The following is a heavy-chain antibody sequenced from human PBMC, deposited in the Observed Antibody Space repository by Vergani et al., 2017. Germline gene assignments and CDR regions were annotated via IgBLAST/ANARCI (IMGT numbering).Heavy chain of an antibody. J-gene: IGHJ2*01. Sequence: EVQLVESGGGLVQPGRSLRLSCAASGFTFDDYAMHWVRQAPGQGLVWVSGINWNSDSIAYADSVKGRFTISRDNAKNSLYLQMNSLRAEDTALYYCVKDIAASGNYWYFDLWGRGTLVTVSS. CDR2: INWNSDSI. V-gene: IGHV3-9*01. CDR1: GFTFDDYA. D-gene: IGHD6-13*01. CDR3: VKDIAASGNYWYFDL.